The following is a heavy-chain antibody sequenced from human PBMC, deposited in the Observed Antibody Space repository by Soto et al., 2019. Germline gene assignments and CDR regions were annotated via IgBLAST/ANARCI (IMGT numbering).Heavy chain of an antibody. CDR3: ARDVGYCSSTSCYGRAFDI. J-gene: IGHJ3*02. D-gene: IGHD2-2*03. CDR1: GGSISSGGYY. CDR2: IYYSGST. Sequence: TLSLTCTVSGGSISSGGYYWSWIRQHPGKGLEWIGYIYYSGSTYYNPSLKSRVTISVDTSKNQFSLKLSSVTAADTAVYYCARDVGYCSSTSCYGRAFDIWGQGTMVTVSS. V-gene: IGHV4-31*03.